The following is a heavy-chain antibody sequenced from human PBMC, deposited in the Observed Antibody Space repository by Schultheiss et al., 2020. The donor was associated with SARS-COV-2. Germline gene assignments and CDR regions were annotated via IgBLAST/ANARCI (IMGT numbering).Heavy chain of an antibody. J-gene: IGHJ5*02. Sequence: SQTLSLTCSVSGDSVSSGDFYCSWIRQPPGKGLEWVGYTHYSGDTYSGDTYYNPSLKSRVTISVDTSKNQFSLKLTSVTAADTAVYYCARQSRSYYRWLDPWGQGTLVTVSS. CDR3: ARQSRSYYRWLDP. V-gene: IGHV4-30-4*01. CDR2: THYSGDTYSGDT. CDR1: GDSVSSGDFY. D-gene: IGHD3-10*01.